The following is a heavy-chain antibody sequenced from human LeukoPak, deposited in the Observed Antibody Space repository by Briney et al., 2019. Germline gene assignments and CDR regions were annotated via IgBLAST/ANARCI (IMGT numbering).Heavy chain of an antibody. V-gene: IGHV4-34*01. CDR1: GGSFSGYY. Sequence: SETLSLTCAVYGGSFSGYYWSWIRRPPGKGLEWIGEINHSGSTNYNPSLKSRVTISVDTSKNQFSLKLSSVTAADMAVYYCARVFLSRYDSSGYYYGYYYYGMDVWGQGTTVTVSS. CDR3: ARVFLSRYDSSGYYYGYYYYGMDV. CDR2: INHSGST. D-gene: IGHD3-22*01. J-gene: IGHJ6*02.